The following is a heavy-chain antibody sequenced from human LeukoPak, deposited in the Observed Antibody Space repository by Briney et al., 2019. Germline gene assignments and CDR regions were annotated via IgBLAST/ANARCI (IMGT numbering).Heavy chain of an antibody. V-gene: IGHV3-7*01. J-gene: IGHJ4*02. Sequence: RPGGSLRLSCAASGFTFSNAWMSWVRQAPGKGLEWVANIKEDGSEKYYVDSVKGRFTISRDNAKNSLYLQMTSLRAEDTALYYCARDTHLSYAAGFDCWGQGTLVTVSS. CDR3: ARDTHLSYAAGFDC. CDR1: GFTFSNAW. CDR2: IKEDGSEK. D-gene: IGHD2-15*01.